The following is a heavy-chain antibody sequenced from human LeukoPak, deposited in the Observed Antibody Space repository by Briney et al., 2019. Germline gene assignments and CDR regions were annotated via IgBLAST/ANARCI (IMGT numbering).Heavy chain of an antibody. Sequence: GGSLRLSCAASGFTFSSHWMSWVRQAPGKGLEWVANIKQDGSEKYYVDSVKGRFTISRDNAKNSLYLQMNSLRAEDTAVYYCARELRDAFDIWGQGTMVTVS. CDR3: ARELRDAFDI. J-gene: IGHJ3*02. CDR1: GFTFSSHW. D-gene: IGHD2-21*01. CDR2: IKQDGSEK. V-gene: IGHV3-7*01.